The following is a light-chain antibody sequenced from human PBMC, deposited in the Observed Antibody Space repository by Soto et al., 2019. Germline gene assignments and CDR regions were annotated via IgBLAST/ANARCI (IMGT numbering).Light chain of an antibody. CDR3: MQSLQLPLT. Sequence: DIVMTQTPFSLSVSPGQPASISCKSSQSLLDSDGNTFLYWYVQKPGQPPQLLIYEVSNRFSVVPDRFSGSGSETDFTLKLSRVEAEDAAVYYCMQSLQLPLTFGGGTRVEMK. CDR2: EVS. V-gene: IGKV2D-29*01. CDR1: QSLLDSDGNTF. J-gene: IGKJ4*01.